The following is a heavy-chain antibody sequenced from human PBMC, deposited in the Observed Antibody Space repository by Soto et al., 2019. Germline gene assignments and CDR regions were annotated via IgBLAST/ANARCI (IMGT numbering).Heavy chain of an antibody. D-gene: IGHD1-26*01. CDR2: INAGNGNT. CDR3: AREGWELRDFDY. V-gene: IGHV1-3*01. CDR1: GYTFTSYA. J-gene: IGHJ4*02. Sequence: QVQLVQSGAEVKKPGASVKVSCKASGYTFTSYAMHWVRQAPGQRLEWMGWINAGNGNTKYSQKFQGRVTITRDTSARTAYMELSSLRSEDTAVYYCAREGWELRDFDYWGQGTLVTVSS.